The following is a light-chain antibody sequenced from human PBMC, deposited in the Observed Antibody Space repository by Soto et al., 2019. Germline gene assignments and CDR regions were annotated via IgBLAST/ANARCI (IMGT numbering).Light chain of an antibody. CDR1: SGSIASNS. CDR2: EDN. Sequence: NFMLTQPHSVSESPGKTVTISCTRSSGSIASNSVQGYQQRPGSAPTTVIYEDNQRPSGVPDRFSGSIDSSSNSASLTIAGLKTEDEADYYCQSYDSSKGVFGGVTKLTVL. CDR3: QSYDSSKGV. J-gene: IGLJ2*01. V-gene: IGLV6-57*03.